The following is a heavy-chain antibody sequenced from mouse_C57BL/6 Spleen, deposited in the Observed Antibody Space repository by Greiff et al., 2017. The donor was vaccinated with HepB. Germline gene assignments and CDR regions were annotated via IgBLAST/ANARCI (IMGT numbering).Heavy chain of an antibody. D-gene: IGHD2-2*01. CDR2: IDPENGDT. Sequence: VQLKQSGAELVRPGASVKLSCTASGFNIKDDYMHWVKQRPEQGLEWIGWIDPENGDTEYASKFQGKATITADTSSNTAYLQLSSLTTEDTAVYYCTMVPFAYWGQGTLVTVTA. CDR1: GFNIKDDY. V-gene: IGHV14-4*01. J-gene: IGHJ3*01. CDR3: TMVPFAY.